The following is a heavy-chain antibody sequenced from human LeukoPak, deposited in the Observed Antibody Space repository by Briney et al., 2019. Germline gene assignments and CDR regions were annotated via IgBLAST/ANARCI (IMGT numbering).Heavy chain of an antibody. J-gene: IGHJ3*02. CDR3: ARDWVAYCGGDCYSGHHDAFDI. CDR1: GYTFTSYG. Sequence: GASVKVSCKASGYTFTSYGISWVRQAPGQGLEWMGWISAYNGNTNYAQKLQGRVTMTTDTSTSTAYMELRSLRSDDTAVYYCARDWVAYCGGDCYSGHHDAFDIWGQGTMVAVSS. D-gene: IGHD2-21*02. CDR2: ISAYNGNT. V-gene: IGHV1-18*01.